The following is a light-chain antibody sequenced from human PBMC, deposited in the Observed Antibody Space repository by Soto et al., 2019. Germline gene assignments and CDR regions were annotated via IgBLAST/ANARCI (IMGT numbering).Light chain of an antibody. Sequence: QSALTQPASVTGSPGQSITISCTGTSSDVGSYNVVSWYQQHPGKAPKLMIYEGSKRPSGVSDRFSGSKSGNTASLTISGLQADEDTDYYCCSYAGSSTLVFGTGTKVTVL. CDR1: SSDVGSYNV. V-gene: IGLV2-23*01. CDR3: CSYAGSSTLV. CDR2: EGS. J-gene: IGLJ1*01.